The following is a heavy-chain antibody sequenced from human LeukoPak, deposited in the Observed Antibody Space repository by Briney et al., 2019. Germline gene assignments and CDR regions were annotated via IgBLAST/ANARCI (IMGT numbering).Heavy chain of an antibody. D-gene: IGHD3-10*01. V-gene: IGHV4-30-2*02. CDR1: GGSISSGGYY. CDR3: ASASLVGLLFDY. J-gene: IGHJ4*02. CDR2: IYRSGST. Sequence: PSQTLSLTCTVSGGSISSGGYYWSWIRQPPGKGLEWIGYIYRSGSTYYNPSLKSRVTISVDTSKNQFSLKLSSVTAADTAVYYCASASLVGLLFDYWGQGTLVTVSS.